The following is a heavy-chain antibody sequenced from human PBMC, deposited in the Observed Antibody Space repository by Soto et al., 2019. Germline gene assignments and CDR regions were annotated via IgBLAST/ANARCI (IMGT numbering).Heavy chain of an antibody. J-gene: IGHJ4*02. CDR2: IWYDGSNK. CDR1: GFTFSGYG. D-gene: IGHD6-19*01. CDR3: AKHFIAVAGSGSYFFDY. Sequence: PGGSLRLSCAASGFTFSGYGMHWVRQAPGKGLEWVAVIWYDGSNKYYADSVKGRFTISRDDSKNTLYLQMNSLSAEDTAVYYCAKHFIAVAGSGSYFFDYWGQGTLVTVSS. V-gene: IGHV3-33*06.